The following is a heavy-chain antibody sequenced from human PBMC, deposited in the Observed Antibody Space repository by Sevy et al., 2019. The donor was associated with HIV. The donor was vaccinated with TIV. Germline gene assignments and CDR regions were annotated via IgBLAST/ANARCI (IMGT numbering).Heavy chain of an antibody. Sequence: SETLSLTCTVSGGSISSYYWSWIRQPAGKGLEWIGRIYSSGSTNYNPSLKSRVTMSVDTSKNQFSLKLSSVTAADSAVYYCAGQDSSGYYYALDYWGQGTLVTVSS. CDR2: IYSSGST. J-gene: IGHJ4*02. D-gene: IGHD3-22*01. CDR1: GGSISSYY. V-gene: IGHV4-4*07. CDR3: AGQDSSGYYYALDY.